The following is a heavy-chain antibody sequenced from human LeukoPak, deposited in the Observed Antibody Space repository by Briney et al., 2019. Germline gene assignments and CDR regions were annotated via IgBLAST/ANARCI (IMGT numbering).Heavy chain of an antibody. J-gene: IGHJ4*02. V-gene: IGHV1-69*05. Sequence: SVKVSCKASGGTFSSYAISWVRQAPGQGLEWMGGIIPIFGTANYAQKFQGRVTITTDESTSTAYMELSSLRSEDTAVYYCAGCPRMTTVTSFDYWGQGTLVTVSS. CDR2: IIPIFGTA. CDR3: AGCPRMTTVTSFDY. D-gene: IGHD4-17*01. CDR1: GGTFSSYA.